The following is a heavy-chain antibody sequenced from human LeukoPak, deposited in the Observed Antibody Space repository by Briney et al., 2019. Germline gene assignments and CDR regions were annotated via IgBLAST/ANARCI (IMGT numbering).Heavy chain of an antibody. CDR2: ISSKTGIT. D-gene: IGHD3-10*01. V-gene: IGHV3-9*01. J-gene: IGHJ6*02. CDR3: AKVYATLSYGMDV. Sequence: GGSLRLSCAASGFTFDAYAMHWVRHAPGRGLEWVSGISSKTGITGYADSVRGRFTISRDDAKNFLYLQMDGLRVEDTALYYCAKVYATLSYGMDVWGQGTTVTVSS. CDR1: GFTFDAYA.